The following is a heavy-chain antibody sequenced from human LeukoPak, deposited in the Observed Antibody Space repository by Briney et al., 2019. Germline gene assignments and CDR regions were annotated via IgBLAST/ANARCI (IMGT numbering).Heavy chain of an antibody. J-gene: IGHJ4*02. V-gene: IGHV4-34*01. CDR1: GGSFSGYY. Sequence: SETLSLTCAVYGGSFSGYYWSWIRQSPGKGLEWIGEINYSGGTDYNPSLKSRVTISVDTSKNQFSLSLSSVTAADTAVYYCARGLNYAGSGYYFDSWGPGTLVTVSS. D-gene: IGHD3-22*01. CDR2: INYSGGT. CDR3: ARGLNYAGSGYYFDS.